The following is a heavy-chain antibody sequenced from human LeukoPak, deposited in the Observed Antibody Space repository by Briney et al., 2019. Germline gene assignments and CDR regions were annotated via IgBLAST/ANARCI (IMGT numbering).Heavy chain of an antibody. Sequence: SETLSLTCTVSGGSISSSSYCWGWIRQPPGKGLEWIGSMYSSGSTYYNPSLKSRVTISVDMSKNQFSLKLSSVTAADTAVYYCARGGTLRWYTNWGQGTLVTVSS. CDR1: GGSISSSSYC. J-gene: IGHJ4*02. CDR2: MYSSGST. V-gene: IGHV4-39*01. CDR3: ARGGTLRWYTN. D-gene: IGHD4-23*01.